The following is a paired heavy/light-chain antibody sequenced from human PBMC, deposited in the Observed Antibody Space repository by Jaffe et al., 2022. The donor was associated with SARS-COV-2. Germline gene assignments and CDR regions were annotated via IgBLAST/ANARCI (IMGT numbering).Heavy chain of an antibody. CDR2: ICGSSNST. D-gene: IGHD2-15*01. Sequence: EVQVLESGGGLVQPGGSLRLSCAASGFTFSSYAMTWVRQAPGEGLEWVSVICGSSNSTYYADSVKGRFTISRDNSKNTLYLQMNSLRAEDTAVYYCAKNSGGSCYSQIGVWGQGITVTVSS. J-gene: IGHJ6*02. CDR1: GFTFSSYA. V-gene: IGHV3-23*01. CDR3: AKNSGGSCYSQIGV.
Light chain of an antibody. CDR3: QQYYSIPQT. CDR1: QSVLYSSNNKNY. CDR2: WAS. Sequence: DFVMTQSPGSLAVSLGERATINCKSSQSVLYSSNNKNYFAWYQQKPGQPPKLLISWASTRESGVPDRFSGSGSGTDFTLTISSLQAEDVAVYYCQQYYSIPQTFGQGTKLEVK. V-gene: IGKV4-1*01. J-gene: IGKJ2*01.